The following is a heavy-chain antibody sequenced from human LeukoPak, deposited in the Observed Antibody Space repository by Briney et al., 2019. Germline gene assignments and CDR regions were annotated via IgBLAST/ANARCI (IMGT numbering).Heavy chain of an antibody. J-gene: IGHJ4*02. V-gene: IGHV3-30*02. CDR2: IRYDGGIK. Sequence: GGSLRLSCAASGFTFSNYGMHWVRQPPGKGLEWVAFIRYDGGIKHYADSVKGRFTLSRDNSKNTLYLQMNSLRAEDTAVYYCANGPHYNILTGFYKVRSHLDYWGQGTLVTVSS. CDR1: GFTFSNYG. CDR3: ANGPHYNILTGFYKVRSHLDY. D-gene: IGHD3-9*01.